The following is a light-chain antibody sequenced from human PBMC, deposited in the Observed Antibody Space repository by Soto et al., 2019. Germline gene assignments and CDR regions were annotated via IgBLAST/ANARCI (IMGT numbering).Light chain of an antibody. V-gene: IGLV2-14*01. CDR3: ISYTSSSTYV. CDR2: DVS. Sequence: QSSLPQPASVSGSPGQSITISCSGTSSDVGGYNYVSWYQHHPGKAPKLMIYDVSYRPSGVSNRFSGSKSGNTASLTISGLQAEDEADYHCISYTSSSTYVFGAGTKVTVL. CDR1: SSDVGGYNY. J-gene: IGLJ1*01.